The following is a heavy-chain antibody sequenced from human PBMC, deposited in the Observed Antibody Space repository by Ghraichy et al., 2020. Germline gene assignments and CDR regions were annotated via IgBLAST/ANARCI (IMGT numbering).Heavy chain of an antibody. CDR2: INHSGST. J-gene: IGHJ4*02. CDR3: AIEDPVDIVATIYN. V-gene: IGHV4-34*01. D-gene: IGHD5-12*01. Sequence: SETLSLTCAVYGGSFSGYYWSWIRQPPGKGLEWIGEINHSGSTNYNPSLKSRVTISVDTSKNQFSLKLSSVTAADTAVYYCAIEDPVDIVATIYNWGQGTLVTVSS. CDR1: GGSFSGYY.